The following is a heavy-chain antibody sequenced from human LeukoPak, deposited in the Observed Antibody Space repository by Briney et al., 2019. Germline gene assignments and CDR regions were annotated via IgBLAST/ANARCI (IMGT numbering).Heavy chain of an antibody. CDR2: IYTSGST. J-gene: IGHJ4*02. D-gene: IGHD3-22*01. CDR3: ARGYDSSGYYPNFDY. Sequence: SETLSLTCTVSGGSISSYYWSWIRQPAGKGLEWIGRIYTSGSTNYNPSLKSRVTMSVGTSKNQFSLKLSSVTAADTAVYYCARGYDSSGYYPNFDYWGQGTLVTVSS. V-gene: IGHV4-4*07. CDR1: GGSISSYY.